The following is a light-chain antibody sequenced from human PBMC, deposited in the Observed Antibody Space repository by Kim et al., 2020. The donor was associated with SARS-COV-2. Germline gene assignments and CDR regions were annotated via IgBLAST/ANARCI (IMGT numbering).Light chain of an antibody. Sequence: APVTTASITGGGYNIGVKSLHWYQQKPGQAPVVVIHYDSDRPSGVPERFSGSNSGNAATLTITGVEAEDEADYYCQVWDNSRVHLVFGGGTQLTVL. J-gene: IGLJ2*01. CDR1: NIGVKS. V-gene: IGLV3-21*04. CDR2: YDS. CDR3: QVWDNSRVHLV.